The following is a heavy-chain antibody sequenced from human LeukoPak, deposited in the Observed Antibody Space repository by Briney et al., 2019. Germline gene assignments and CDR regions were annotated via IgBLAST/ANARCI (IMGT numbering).Heavy chain of an antibody. CDR1: RFTFSRNW. D-gene: IGHD3-22*01. Sequence: SGGSLRLSCAASRFTFSRNWMYWVRQAPGKGLVWVSRINSDGSSTMYADSVKGRFTISRENAKNTLYLQMNSLRAEDTAVYYCARVAAWDSSGYLFDYWGQGTLVTVSS. CDR2: INSDGSST. J-gene: IGHJ4*02. V-gene: IGHV3-74*03. CDR3: ARVAAWDSSGYLFDY.